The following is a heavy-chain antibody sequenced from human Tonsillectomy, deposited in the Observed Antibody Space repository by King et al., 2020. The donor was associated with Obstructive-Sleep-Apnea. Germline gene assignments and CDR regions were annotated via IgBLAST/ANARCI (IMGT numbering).Heavy chain of an antibody. J-gene: IGHJ4*02. CDR1: GFTFSNAW. Sequence: VQLVESEGGLVKPGGSLRLSCTASGFTFSNAWMSWVRQAPGKGLEWVGLIKSKTNGGTTDYAAPVKGRFTISRDDSKNTLYLQMNSLKIEDTAIYYCSTEDDWGQGTLVTVSS. CDR3: STEDD. V-gene: IGHV3-15*01. CDR2: IKSKTNGGTT.